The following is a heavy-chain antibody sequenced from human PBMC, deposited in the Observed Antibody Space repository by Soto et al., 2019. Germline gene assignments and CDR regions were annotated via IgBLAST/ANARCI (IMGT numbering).Heavy chain of an antibody. CDR1: GFTFSSFG. CDR3: ARDASYYSLWSGYYPSRNGMDV. Sequence: WGSLSLTCAASGFTFSSFGLHWVRQDPCKGLECVSLRWNDGSKKSYGDSVKGRFTISRDNSRNTVYLQMNSLRADDTAVYYCARDASYYSLWSGYYPSRNGMDVWGQGTTVTVSS. J-gene: IGHJ6*02. D-gene: IGHD3-3*01. V-gene: IGHV3-33*01. CDR2: RWNDGSKK.